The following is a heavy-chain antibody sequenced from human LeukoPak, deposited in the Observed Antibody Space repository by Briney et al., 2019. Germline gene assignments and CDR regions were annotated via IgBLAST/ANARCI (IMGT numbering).Heavy chain of an antibody. D-gene: IGHD1-1*01. CDR2: INPNSGVT. V-gene: IGHV1-2*02. Sequence: ASVKVSCKASGNTFTGYYMHWVRQAPGQGLEWMGWINPNSGVTNYAQKFQDRVTMTRDTSISTAYMVLSRLRSDDTGVYYCATSTGTTCSDYWGQGTLVTVSS. CDR1: GNTFTGYY. J-gene: IGHJ4*02. CDR3: ATSTGTTCSDY.